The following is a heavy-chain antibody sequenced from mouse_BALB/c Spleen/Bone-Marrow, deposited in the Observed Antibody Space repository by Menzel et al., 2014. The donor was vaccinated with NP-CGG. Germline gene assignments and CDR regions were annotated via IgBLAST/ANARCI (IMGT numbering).Heavy chain of an antibody. CDR3: ARYYGSSQAWFAY. V-gene: IGHV2-9*02. CDR2: IWAGGST. CDR1: GFSLTSYG. Sequence: VQGVESGPGLVAPSQSLSITCTVSGFSLTSYGVHWVRQPPGKGLEWLGVIWAGGSTNYNSALMSRLSISKDNSKSQVFLKMNSLQTDDTAMYYCARYYGSSQAWFAYWGQGTLVTVSA. D-gene: IGHD1-1*01. J-gene: IGHJ3*01.